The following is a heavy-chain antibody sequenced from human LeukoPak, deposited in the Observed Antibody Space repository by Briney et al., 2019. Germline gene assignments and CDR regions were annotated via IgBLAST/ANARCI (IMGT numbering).Heavy chain of an antibody. CDR1: GGSISSSSYY. J-gene: IGHJ4*02. CDR2: VYYSGST. D-gene: IGHD3/OR15-3a*01. Sequence: SETLSLTCTVSGGSISSSSYYWGWIRQPPGKGLEWIGSVYYSGSTYYNPSLKSRVTISVDTSKNQFSLKLNSVTAADTAVYYCARQTGSGLFILPGGQGTLVTVSS. V-gene: IGHV4-39*01. CDR3: ARQTGSGLFILP.